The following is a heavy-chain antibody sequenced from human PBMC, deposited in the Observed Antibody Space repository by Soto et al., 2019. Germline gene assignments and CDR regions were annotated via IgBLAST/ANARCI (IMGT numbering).Heavy chain of an antibody. Sequence: QVQLVQSGAEVKKPGASVKVSCKASGYTFTSYGISWVRQAPGQGLEWMGWISAYNGNTNYAQKLQGRVTMTTDTSTSTDYMELRSLRSDDTAVYYCAAYSSGSYYGRVGLDYWGQGTLVTVSS. D-gene: IGHD1-26*01. CDR1: GYTFTSYG. J-gene: IGHJ4*02. CDR2: ISAYNGNT. CDR3: AAYSSGSYYGRVGLDY. V-gene: IGHV1-18*01.